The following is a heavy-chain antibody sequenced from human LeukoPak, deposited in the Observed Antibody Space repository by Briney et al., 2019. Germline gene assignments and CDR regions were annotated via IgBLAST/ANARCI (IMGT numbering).Heavy chain of an antibody. Sequence: ASVKVSCKASGYTFTAYYMHWVRQAPGQGLEWMGWIDPNSGGTNYAQKFQGRVTMTRDTSISTAYMELSRLRSDDTAVYYCARDYYDSSGFGAFDIWGQGTMVTVSS. CDR1: GYTFTAYY. CDR2: IDPNSGGT. V-gene: IGHV1-2*02. D-gene: IGHD3-22*01. CDR3: ARDYYDSSGFGAFDI. J-gene: IGHJ3*02.